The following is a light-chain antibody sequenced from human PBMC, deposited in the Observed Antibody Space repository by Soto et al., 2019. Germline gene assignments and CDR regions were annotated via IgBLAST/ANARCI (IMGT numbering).Light chain of an antibody. CDR3: QQYYSYPPWT. CDR2: AAS. Sequence: AIRMTQSPSSFSASTGDRVTITCRASQGISSYLAWYQQKPGKAPKLLIYAASTLQSGVPSRFIGSGSGTDFTLTISCLQDEDFVTYYCQQYYSYPPWTFGQGTKVEIK. V-gene: IGKV1-8*01. J-gene: IGKJ1*01. CDR1: QGISSY.